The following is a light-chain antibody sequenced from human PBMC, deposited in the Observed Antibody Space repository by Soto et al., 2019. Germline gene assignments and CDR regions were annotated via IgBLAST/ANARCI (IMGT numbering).Light chain of an antibody. J-gene: IGKJ4*01. CDR1: QGISSY. CDR3: QQLNSYPFT. Sequence: IQLTQSPSSLSASVGDRVTITYRASQGISSYLAWYQQKPVKATKLLIYAASTLQSGVPSRFSGSGSGTDFTLTISSLQPEDFATYYCQQLNSYPFTFGGGTKVEIK. V-gene: IGKV1-9*01. CDR2: AAS.